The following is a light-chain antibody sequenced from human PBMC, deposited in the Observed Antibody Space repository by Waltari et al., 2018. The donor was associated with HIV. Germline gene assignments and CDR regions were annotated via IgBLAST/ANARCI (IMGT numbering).Light chain of an antibody. Sequence: AIRMTQSPSSFSVSTGDRVIITCRASQNITNYLAWYQVKPGKAPKVLIYDISTLQSGVPSRFSGSRSGTEFTLTISSLQPDDSATYYCQRYSSFSYIFGQGTNLEIK. CDR1: QNITNY. CDR3: QRYSSFSYI. V-gene: IGKV1-8*01. CDR2: DIS. J-gene: IGKJ2*01.